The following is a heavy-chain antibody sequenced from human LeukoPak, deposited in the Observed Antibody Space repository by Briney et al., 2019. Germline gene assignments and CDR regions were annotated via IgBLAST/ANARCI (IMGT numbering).Heavy chain of an antibody. CDR3: ARGGAGTAYYYYGMDV. CDR2: ISYDGSNK. D-gene: IGHD1-1*01. J-gene: IGHJ6*02. CDR1: GFTFSKYG. Sequence: GGSLRLSCAASGFTFSKYGMSWVRQAPGKGLEWVAVISYDGSNKYYADSVKGRFTISRDNSKNTLYLQMNSLRAEDTAVYYCARGGAGTAYYYYGMDVWGQGTTVTVSS. V-gene: IGHV3-30*03.